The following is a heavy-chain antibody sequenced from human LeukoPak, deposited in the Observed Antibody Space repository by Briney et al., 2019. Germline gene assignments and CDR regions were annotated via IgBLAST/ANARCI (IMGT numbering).Heavy chain of an antibody. CDR3: ARDLVTVTKGFDI. Sequence: SETLSLTCAVSADSFSSHYWTWIRQPPGKGLEWIGYISYIGSTNYNPSLKSRVSISIDTSKNQFSLKLRSVTAADTAVYYCARDLVTVTKGFDIWGQGTMVSVSS. V-gene: IGHV4-59*11. D-gene: IGHD4-17*01. CDR2: ISYIGST. CDR1: ADSFSSHY. J-gene: IGHJ3*02.